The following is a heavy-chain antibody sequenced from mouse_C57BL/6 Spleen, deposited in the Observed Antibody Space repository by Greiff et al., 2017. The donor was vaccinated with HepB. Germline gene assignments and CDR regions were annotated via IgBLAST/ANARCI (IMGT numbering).Heavy chain of an antibody. J-gene: IGHJ3*01. Sequence: VQLQQSGTVLARPGASVKMSCKTSGYTFTSYWMHWVKQRPGQGLEWIGAIYPGNSDTSYNQKFKGKAKLTAVTSASTAYMELSSLTNEDSAVYYCTRTTMSKGAWFAYWGQGTLVTVSA. CDR3: TRTTMSKGAWFAY. CDR1: GYTFTSYW. D-gene: IGHD2-4*01. V-gene: IGHV1-5*01. CDR2: IYPGNSDT.